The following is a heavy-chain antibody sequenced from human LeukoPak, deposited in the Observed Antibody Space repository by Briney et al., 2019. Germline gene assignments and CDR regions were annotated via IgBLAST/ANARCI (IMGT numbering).Heavy chain of an antibody. D-gene: IGHD4-17*01. CDR1: GYTFTGYY. CDR2: INPNSGGT. Sequence: ASVKVSCKASGYTFTGYYMHWVRQAPGQGLEWMGWINPNSGGTNYAQKFQGRVTMTRDTSISTAYMELSRLRSDDTAVYYCARSRDHYGDYGTYFDYWGQGTLLTVSS. V-gene: IGHV1-2*02. CDR3: ARSRDHYGDYGTYFDY. J-gene: IGHJ4*02.